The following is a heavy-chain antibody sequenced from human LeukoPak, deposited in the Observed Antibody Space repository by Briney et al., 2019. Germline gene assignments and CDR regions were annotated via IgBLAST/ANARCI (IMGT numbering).Heavy chain of an antibody. Sequence: PGGSLRLSCAASGFTFSNYWMSWVRQAPGKELEWVGNIKHDGSKTYYVDSVKGRFTISRDNAKNSLYLQMNSLRVEDTAAYYCANSISGGYWGQGTLVTVSS. D-gene: IGHD3-9*01. CDR2: IKHDGSKT. J-gene: IGHJ4*02. V-gene: IGHV3-7*05. CDR1: GFTFSNYW. CDR3: ANSISGGY.